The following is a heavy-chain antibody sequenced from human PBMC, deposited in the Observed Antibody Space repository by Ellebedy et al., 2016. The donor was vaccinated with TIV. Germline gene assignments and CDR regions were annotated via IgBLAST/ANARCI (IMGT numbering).Heavy chain of an antibody. V-gene: IGHV3-23*01. CDR3: AKDRVWGELLDPTNFDS. CDR2: IGASGAGT. Sequence: GGSLRLSCAASGFSFNSYAMSWVRQAPGKGLQWVSGIGASGAGTDYADSVKGRFTISRDNAKKTLYLQMNSLRGEDTAVYYCAKDRVWGELLDPTNFDSWGQGTLVAVSS. D-gene: IGHD1-26*01. J-gene: IGHJ4*02. CDR1: GFSFNSYA.